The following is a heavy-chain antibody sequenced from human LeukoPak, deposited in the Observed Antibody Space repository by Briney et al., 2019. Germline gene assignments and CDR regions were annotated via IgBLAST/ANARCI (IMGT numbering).Heavy chain of an antibody. CDR2: IYYSGST. J-gene: IGHJ6*03. Sequence: SETLSLTCTVSGGSISSYYWSWIRQPPGKGLEWIGYIYYSGSTNYNPSLKSRVTISVDTSKNQFSLKLSSVTAADTAVYYCATSGRQFFFYYLMGGWGKGTTVTVSS. D-gene: IGHD3-3*01. CDR3: ATSGRQFFFYYLMGG. V-gene: IGHV4-59*01. CDR1: GGSISSYY.